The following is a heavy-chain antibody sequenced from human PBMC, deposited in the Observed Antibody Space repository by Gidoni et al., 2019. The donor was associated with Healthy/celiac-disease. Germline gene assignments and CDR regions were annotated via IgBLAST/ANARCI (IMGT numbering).Heavy chain of an antibody. V-gene: IGHV4-30-2*01. D-gene: IGHD2-8*01. J-gene: IGHJ3*02. CDR2: IYHSGST. Sequence: QLQLQESGSGLVKPSQTLSLTCAVSGGSISSGGYSWSWIRQPPGKGLEWIGYIYHSGSTYYNPSLKSRVTISVDRSKNQFSLKLSSVTAADTAVYYCARASPYCTNGVCTDAFDIWGQGTMVTVSS. CDR1: GGSISSGGYS. CDR3: ARASPYCTNGVCTDAFDI.